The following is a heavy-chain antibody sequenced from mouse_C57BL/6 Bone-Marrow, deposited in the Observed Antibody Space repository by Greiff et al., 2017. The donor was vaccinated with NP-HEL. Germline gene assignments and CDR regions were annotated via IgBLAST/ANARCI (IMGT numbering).Heavy chain of an antibody. CDR3: ARLGHYYGSSGVWYFDV. CDR2: INPSSGYT. CDR1: GYTFTSYT. J-gene: IGHJ1*03. Sequence: VQLVESGAELARPGASVKMSCKASGYTFTSYTMHWVKQRPGQGLEWIGYINPSSGYTKYNQKFKDKATLTADKSSSTAYMQLSSLTSEDSAVYYCARLGHYYGSSGVWYFDVWGTGTTVTVSS. V-gene: IGHV1-4*01. D-gene: IGHD1-1*01.